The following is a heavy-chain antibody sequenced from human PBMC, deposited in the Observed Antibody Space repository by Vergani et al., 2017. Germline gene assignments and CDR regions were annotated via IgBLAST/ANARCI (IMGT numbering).Heavy chain of an antibody. Sequence: EVQLVESGGGLVQPGGSLRLSCAASGFTFSSYSMNWVRQAPGKGLEWVSYISSSSSTIYYADSVKGRFTISRDNAKNSLYLQMNSLRDEDTAVYYCAIVLILDYYYDSSGYYDFNAFDIWGQGTMVTVSS. CDR1: GFTFSSYS. CDR3: AIVLILDYYYDSSGYYDFNAFDI. CDR2: ISSSSSTI. D-gene: IGHD3-22*01. V-gene: IGHV3-48*02. J-gene: IGHJ3*02.